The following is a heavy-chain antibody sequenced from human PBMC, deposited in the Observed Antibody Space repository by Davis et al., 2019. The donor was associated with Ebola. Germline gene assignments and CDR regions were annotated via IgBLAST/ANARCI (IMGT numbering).Heavy chain of an antibody. CDR3: ARRGYYDINDWLLSGVVDV. CDR2: ISYDGSNK. Sequence: GGSLRLSCAASGFTFSSYAMHWVRQAPGKGLEWVAVISYDGSNKYYADSVKGRFTISRDNSKNTLYLQMSSLRDEDTAVYYCARRGYYDINDWLLSGVVDVWGQGTTVTVSS. CDR1: GFTFSSYA. D-gene: IGHD3-9*01. V-gene: IGHV3-30*04. J-gene: IGHJ6*02.